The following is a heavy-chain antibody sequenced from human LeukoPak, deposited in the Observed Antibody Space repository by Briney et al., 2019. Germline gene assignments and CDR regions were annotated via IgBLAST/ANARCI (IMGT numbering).Heavy chain of an antibody. J-gene: IGHJ4*02. CDR2: INPNSGGT. Sequence: GASVKVSCKASGYTFTGYYMHWVRQAPGQGLEWMGWINPNSGGTNYAQKIQGRVTMTRDTSISTAYMELSRLRSDDTAVYYCARGGNSDYDIDYWGQGTLVTVSS. CDR1: GYTFTGYY. D-gene: IGHD4-23*01. CDR3: ARGGNSDYDIDY. V-gene: IGHV1-2*02.